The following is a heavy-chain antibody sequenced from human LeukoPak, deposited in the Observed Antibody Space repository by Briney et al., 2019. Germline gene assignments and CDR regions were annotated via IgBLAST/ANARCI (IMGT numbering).Heavy chain of an antibody. CDR2: IYHSGST. V-gene: IGHV4-59*01. Sequence: SETLSLTCTVSGGSISSYYWSWIRQPPGKGLEWIGYIYHSGSTYYNPSLKSRVTISVDRSKNQFSLQLSSVTAADTAVYYCARGLPTSDAFDIWGQGTMVTVSS. CDR3: ARGLPTSDAFDI. D-gene: IGHD1-1*01. CDR1: GGSISSYY. J-gene: IGHJ3*02.